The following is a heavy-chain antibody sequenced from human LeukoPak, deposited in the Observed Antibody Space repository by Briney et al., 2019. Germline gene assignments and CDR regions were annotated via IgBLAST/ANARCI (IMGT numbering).Heavy chain of an antibody. Sequence: GGSLRLSCAASGFTFSSYSMNWVRQAPGKGLEWVSAISGSGGSTYYADSVKGRFTISRDNSKNTLYLQMNSLRAEDTAVYYCAKDLRVRYFDWAPVDYYYYGMDVWGQGTTVTVSS. CDR3: AKDLRVRYFDWAPVDYYYYGMDV. CDR1: GFTFSSYS. CDR2: ISGSGGST. D-gene: IGHD3-9*01. J-gene: IGHJ6*02. V-gene: IGHV3-23*01.